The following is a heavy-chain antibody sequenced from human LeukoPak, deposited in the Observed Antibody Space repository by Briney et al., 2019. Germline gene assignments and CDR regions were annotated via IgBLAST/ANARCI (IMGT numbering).Heavy chain of an antibody. V-gene: IGHV4-59*08. CDR2: IYYSGST. CDR1: GGSISSYY. J-gene: IGHJ1*01. Sequence: SETLSLTCTVSGGSISSYYWSWIRQPPGKGLEWIGYIYYSGSTNYNPSLNSRVTLSVDTSKNPFSLKLSSVTAADTAVYYCARIVGDSSGYEYFQHWGQGTLVTVSS. D-gene: IGHD3-22*01. CDR3: ARIVGDSSGYEYFQH.